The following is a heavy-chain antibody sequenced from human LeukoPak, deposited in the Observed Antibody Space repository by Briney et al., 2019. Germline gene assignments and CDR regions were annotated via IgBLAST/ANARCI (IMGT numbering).Heavy chain of an antibody. D-gene: IGHD2-15*01. Sequence: PSETLSLTCTVSGGSISNYYWNWIRLPAGKGLGWIGRLSSSGSTNYNPSLKSRVTMSVDTSKNQFSLKLSSVTAADTAMYYCARAYCSAASCSTYYFDNWGQGTLVTVSS. J-gene: IGHJ4*02. V-gene: IGHV4-4*07. CDR3: ARAYCSAASCSTYYFDN. CDR1: GGSISNYY. CDR2: LSSSGST.